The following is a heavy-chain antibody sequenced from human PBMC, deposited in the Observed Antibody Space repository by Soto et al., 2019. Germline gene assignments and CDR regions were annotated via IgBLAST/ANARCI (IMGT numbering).Heavy chain of an antibody. V-gene: IGHV4-30-2*01. CDR1: GGSISSGGYS. CDR3: ARWYYYGSGNFDY. Sequence: PSETLSLTCAVSGGSISSGGYSWSWIRQPPGKGLEWIGYIYHSGSTYYNPSLKSRVTISVDRSKNQFSLKLSSVTAADTAVYYCARWYYYGSGNFDYWGQGTLVTVSS. D-gene: IGHD3-10*01. J-gene: IGHJ4*02. CDR2: IYHSGST.